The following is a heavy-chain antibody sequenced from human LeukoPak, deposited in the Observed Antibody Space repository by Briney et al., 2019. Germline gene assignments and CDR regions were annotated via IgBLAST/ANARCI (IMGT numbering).Heavy chain of an antibody. CDR3: ARDANYYGSGRNWFDP. J-gene: IGHJ5*02. CDR1: GGTFSSYA. V-gene: IGHV1-69*13. D-gene: IGHD3-10*01. CDR2: IIPIFGTA. Sequence: GASLKVSCKASGGTFSSYAISWVRQAPGQGLEWMGGIIPIFGTANYAQKFQGRVTITADESTSTAYMELSSLRSEDTAVYYCARDANYYGSGRNWFDPWGQGTLVTVSS.